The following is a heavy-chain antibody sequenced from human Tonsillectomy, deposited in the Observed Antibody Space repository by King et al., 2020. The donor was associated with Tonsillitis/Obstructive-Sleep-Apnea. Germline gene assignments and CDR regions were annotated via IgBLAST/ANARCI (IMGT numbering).Heavy chain of an antibody. CDR2: IIRIFGTA. Sequence: QLVQSGAEVKKPGSSVKVSCKASGGTFSSYAISWVRQAPGQGLEWMGGIIRIFGTANYAQKFQGRVTITADESTSTAYMELSSLRSEDTAGYYCAREGLYCSGGSCYVGLAFDIWGQGTMVTVSS. CDR3: AREGLYCSGGSCYVGLAFDI. V-gene: IGHV1-69*01. D-gene: IGHD2-15*01. J-gene: IGHJ3*02. CDR1: GGTFSSYA.